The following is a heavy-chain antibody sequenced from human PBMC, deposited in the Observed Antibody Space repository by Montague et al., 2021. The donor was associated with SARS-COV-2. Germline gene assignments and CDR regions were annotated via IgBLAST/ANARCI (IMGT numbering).Heavy chain of an antibody. D-gene: IGHD2-15*01. Sequence: PALVKPTQTLTLTCTFSGFSLSTSGVGVGWIRQPPGKALEWLALIYWDDDKRYSPSLKSRLTITKDTSKNQVVLIMTNMDPVDTVTYYCAHVGMACSGGSCYPKIKDWYFDLWGRGTLVTVSS. V-gene: IGHV2-5*02. CDR3: AHVGMACSGGSCYPKIKDWYFDL. CDR2: IYWDDDK. J-gene: IGHJ2*01. CDR1: GFSLSTSGVG.